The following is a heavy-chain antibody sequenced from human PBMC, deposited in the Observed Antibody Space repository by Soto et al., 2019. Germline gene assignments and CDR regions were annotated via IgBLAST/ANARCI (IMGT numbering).Heavy chain of an antibody. CDR3: AAESGITPSYYFDY. V-gene: IGHV1-58*01. CDR2: IVVGSGNT. CDR1: RFTFTSSA. J-gene: IGHJ4*02. D-gene: IGHD2-15*01. Sequence: GASVKVSCKASRFTFTSSALQWARHARGQRLEWIGWIVVGSGNTNYAQKFQERVTITRDMSTSTAYMELSSLRSEDTAVYYCAAESGITPSYYFDYWGQGTLVTVSS.